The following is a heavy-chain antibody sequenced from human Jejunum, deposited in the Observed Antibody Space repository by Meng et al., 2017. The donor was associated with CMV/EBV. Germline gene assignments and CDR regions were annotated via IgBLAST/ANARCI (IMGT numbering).Heavy chain of an antibody. V-gene: IGHV4-61*01. D-gene: IGHD3-9*01. Sequence: SGSYHWTWIRQPPGKGLEWIGYIYYSGSTDYNPSLKSRVTISVDTSKSQFSLNLSSVTAADTAVYYCAREAAIGDILTGYNWFDPWGQGTLVTVSS. CDR3: AREAAIGDILTGYNWFDP. J-gene: IGHJ5*02. CDR2: IYYSGST. CDR1: SGSYH.